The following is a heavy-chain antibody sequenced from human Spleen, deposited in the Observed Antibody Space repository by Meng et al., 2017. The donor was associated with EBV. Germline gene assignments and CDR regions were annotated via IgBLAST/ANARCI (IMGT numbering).Heavy chain of an antibody. V-gene: IGHV3-53*01. CDR3: ARDSGNWWFDP. J-gene: IGHJ5*02. CDR1: GFTVSPNY. CDR2: IYSGGSP. Sequence: EVVLVESGGGLLQPGGSLRLSCAVSGFTVSPNYVSWVRQAPGKGLECVSLIYSGGSPFYADSVKGRFTISRDNSKNTLYLQMNSLRAEDTAMYYCARDSGNWWFDPWGQGTLVTVSS.